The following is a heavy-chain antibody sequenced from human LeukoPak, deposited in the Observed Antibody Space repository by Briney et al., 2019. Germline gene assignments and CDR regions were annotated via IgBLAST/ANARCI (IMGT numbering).Heavy chain of an antibody. D-gene: IGHD1-26*01. J-gene: IGHJ4*02. CDR2: IRSKAYGGAT. Sequence: PGGSLRLSCSASGFTFGGYAMSWVRPAPGKGLEWISFIRSKAYGGATEYAASVKGRFTISRDDSKSIAYLQMNSLKTEDTAVYYCARGGATDYWGQGTLVTVSS. CDR3: ARGGATDY. CDR1: GFTFGGYA. V-gene: IGHV3-49*04.